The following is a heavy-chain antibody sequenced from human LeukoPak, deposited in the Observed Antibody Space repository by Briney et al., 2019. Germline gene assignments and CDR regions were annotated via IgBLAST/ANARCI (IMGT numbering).Heavy chain of an antibody. CDR1: GVSISSGDYY. CDR3: ATVVPAAIGGWFDP. J-gene: IGHJ5*02. Sequence: SQTLSLTCTVSGVSISSGDYYWSWIRQPPGKGLEWIGYIYYSGSTYYNPSLKSRVTISVDTSKNQFSLKLSSVTAADTAVYYCATVVPAAIGGWFDPWGQGTLVTVSS. CDR2: IYYSGST. V-gene: IGHV4-30-4*01. D-gene: IGHD2-2*01.